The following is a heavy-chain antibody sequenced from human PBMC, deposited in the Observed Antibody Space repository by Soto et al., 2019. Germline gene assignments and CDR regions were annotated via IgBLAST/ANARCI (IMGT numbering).Heavy chain of an antibody. V-gene: IGHV3-30-3*01. CDR2: ISYDGSNK. D-gene: IGHD3-22*01. J-gene: IGHJ4*02. CDR3: ASYYDSSGYDLSY. CDR1: GFTFSSYA. Sequence: GGSLRLSCAASGFTFSSYAMHWVRQAPGKGLEWVAVISYDGSNKYYADSVKGRFTISRDNSKNTLYLQMNSLRAEDTAVYYCASYYDSSGYDLSYWGQGTLVTVSS.